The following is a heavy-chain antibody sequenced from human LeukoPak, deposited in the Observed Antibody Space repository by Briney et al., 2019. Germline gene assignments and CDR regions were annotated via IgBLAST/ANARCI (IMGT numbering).Heavy chain of an antibody. Sequence: GGSLRLSCVASVLTLSNFWMSWVRQALWKGLEWVATINQDGSEKYYVDSVKGRFIISRDNAKNSLYLQMDSLRADETAVFSCVRGHLWLENWGQGTLVTVSS. CDR3: VRGHLWLEN. D-gene: IGHD3-3*02. V-gene: IGHV3-7*03. CDR1: VLTLSNFW. J-gene: IGHJ4*02. CDR2: INQDGSEK.